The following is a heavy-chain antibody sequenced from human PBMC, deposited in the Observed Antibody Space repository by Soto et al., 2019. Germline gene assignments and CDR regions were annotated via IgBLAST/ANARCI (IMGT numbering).Heavy chain of an antibody. D-gene: IGHD3-16*01. CDR3: ARRGDTAYNYIFDS. V-gene: IGHV4-59*08. J-gene: IGHJ4*02. Sequence: PSETLSLTCTVSGGSISTSYWSWIRQPPGKGLEWIGYVYYTGSANYNPSLRSRVTISLDTSKSQFSLKLTSLSAADTAVYYCARRGDTAYNYIFDSWGQGILVTVSS. CDR2: VYYTGSA. CDR1: GGSISTSY.